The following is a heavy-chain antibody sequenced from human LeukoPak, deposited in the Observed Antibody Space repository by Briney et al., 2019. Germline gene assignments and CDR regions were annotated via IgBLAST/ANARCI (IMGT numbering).Heavy chain of an antibody. CDR1: GFTFSSYA. J-gene: IGHJ4*02. CDR2: ISWDGGST. V-gene: IGHV3-43*02. CDR3: AKGLTGVTHLDY. Sequence: GGSLRLSCAASGFTFSSYAMSWVRQAPGKGLEWVSLISWDGGSTYYADSVKGRFTISRDNSKNSLYLQMNSLRTEDTALYYCAKGLTGVTHLDYWGQGTLVTVSS. D-gene: IGHD2-21*02.